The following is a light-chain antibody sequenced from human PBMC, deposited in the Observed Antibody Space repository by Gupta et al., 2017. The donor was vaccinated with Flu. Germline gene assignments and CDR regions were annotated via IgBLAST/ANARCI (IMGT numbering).Light chain of an antibody. CDR1: GSNIGSGYD. CDR3: LGYDSSRSGSFV. J-gene: IGLJ1*01. V-gene: IGLV1-40*01. Sequence: QSVLTQPPSVSGAPGQRVTTSFTGSGSNIGSGYDVQWYQQLPGRATKILIYGNTERPSGVPDGLSGSRSGASASLAITGLQAGDEADYYCLGYDSSRSGSFVFGTGTKVTVL. CDR2: GNT.